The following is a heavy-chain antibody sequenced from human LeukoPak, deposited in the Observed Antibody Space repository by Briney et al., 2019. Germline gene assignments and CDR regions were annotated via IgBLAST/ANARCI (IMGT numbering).Heavy chain of an antibody. J-gene: IGHJ6*02. CDR1: GFSFSNAW. D-gene: IGHD3-9*01. Sequence: AGSLRLSCAASGFSFSNAWMNWVRQAPGKGLEWVGRVKSKTDRGTTDYAAPVKGRFTISRDDSKNTLYLQLNSLKTEDTALYYCATDILTGSSSYYYAMDVWGQGTTVTVSS. CDR2: VKSKTDRGTT. V-gene: IGHV3-15*01. CDR3: ATDILTGSSSYYYAMDV.